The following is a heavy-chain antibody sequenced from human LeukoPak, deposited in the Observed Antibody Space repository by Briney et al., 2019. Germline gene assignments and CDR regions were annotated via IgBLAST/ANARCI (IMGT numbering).Heavy chain of an antibody. CDR3: ARLGYCYDSSGYPADY. V-gene: IGHV4-39*01. CDR1: GGSISSSSYY. Sequence: SETLSLTCTVSGGSISSSSYYWGWIRQPPGKGLEWIGSIYYSGSTYYNPSLKSRVTISVDTSKNQFSLKLSSVTAADTAVYYCARLGYCYDSSGYPADYWGQGTLVTVSS. J-gene: IGHJ4*02. CDR2: IYYSGST. D-gene: IGHD3-22*01.